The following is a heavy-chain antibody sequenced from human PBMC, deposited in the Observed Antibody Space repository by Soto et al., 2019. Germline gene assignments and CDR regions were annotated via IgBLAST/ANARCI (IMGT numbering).Heavy chain of an antibody. V-gene: IGHV4-31*03. D-gene: IGHD3-3*01. CDR1: GGSISSGGYH. CDR2: IYYSGST. J-gene: IGHJ6*02. CDR3: ARDPTQITIFGVVIPLGMDV. Sequence: SETLSLTCTVSGGSISSGGYHWSWIRQHPGKGLEWIGYIYYSGSTYYNPSLKSRVTISVDTSKNQFSLKLSSVTAADTAVYYCARDPTQITIFGVVIPLGMDVWGQGTTVTVS.